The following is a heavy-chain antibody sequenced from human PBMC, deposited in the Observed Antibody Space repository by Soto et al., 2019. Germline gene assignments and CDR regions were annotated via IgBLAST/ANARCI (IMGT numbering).Heavy chain of an antibody. CDR3: AKTITLTHDAFDI. D-gene: IGHD4-4*01. CDR2: IYYSGNT. V-gene: IGHV4-30-4*01. J-gene: IGHJ3*02. CDR1: GGSISSVDYY. Sequence: QVQLQESGPGLVKPSQTLSLTCTVSGGSISSVDYYWPWIRQPPGKGLEWIGYIYYSGNTYYNPSLKSRLTISLDTSKSQFSLKLSSVAAADTAVYYCAKTITLTHDAFDIWGQGTMVTVSS.